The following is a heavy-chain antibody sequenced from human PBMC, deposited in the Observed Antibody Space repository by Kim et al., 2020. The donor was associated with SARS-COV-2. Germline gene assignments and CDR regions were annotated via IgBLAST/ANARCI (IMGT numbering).Heavy chain of an antibody. CDR1: GFTFDDYA. V-gene: IGHV3-9*01. J-gene: IGHJ2*01. D-gene: IGHD6-6*01. Sequence: GRSLRLSCAASGFTFDDYAMHWVRQAPGKGLEWVSGISWNSGSIGYADSVKGRFTISRDNAKNSLYLQMNSLRAEDTALCYCAKDSSSSEYFDLWGRGTLVTVSS. CDR2: ISWNSGSI. CDR3: AKDSSSSEYFDL.